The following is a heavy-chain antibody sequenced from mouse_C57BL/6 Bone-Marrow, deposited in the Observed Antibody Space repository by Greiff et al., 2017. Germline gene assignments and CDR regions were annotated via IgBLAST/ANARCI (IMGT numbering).Heavy chain of an antibody. Sequence: EVQVVESGGGLVKPGGSLKLSCAASGFSFSDYGMHWVRQAPEKGLEWVAYISSGSSTIYYADTVKGRFTISRDNAKSTPFLQMTSLRSEDTAMYYCAKHWEGYAMDYWGQGTSVTVSS. J-gene: IGHJ4*01. V-gene: IGHV5-17*01. CDR2: ISSGSSTI. CDR3: AKHWEGYAMDY. D-gene: IGHD4-1*01. CDR1: GFSFSDYG.